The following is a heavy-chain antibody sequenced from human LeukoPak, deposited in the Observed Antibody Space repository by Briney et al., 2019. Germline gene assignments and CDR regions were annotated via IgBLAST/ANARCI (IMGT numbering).Heavy chain of an antibody. J-gene: IGHJ4*02. CDR1: GFTFSSSG. V-gene: IGHV3-30*03. CDR2: ISYNGDNE. Sequence: PGGSLRLSCAASGFTFSSSGMHWVRQAPGKGLEWVALISYNGDNEFYSDSVKGRFTISRDNSKNTVYLQMNSLRAEDTAVYYCARDHRQGGLPVSFDCWGQGTLVTVSS. D-gene: IGHD2-21*02. CDR3: ARDHRQGGLPVSFDC.